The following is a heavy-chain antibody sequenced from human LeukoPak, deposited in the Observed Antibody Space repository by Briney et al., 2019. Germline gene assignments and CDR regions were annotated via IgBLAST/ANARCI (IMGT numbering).Heavy chain of an antibody. V-gene: IGHV4-61*02. CDR3: ARGSRFGEQIDY. CDR1: GGSISSGSYY. D-gene: IGHD3-10*01. J-gene: IGHJ4*02. CDR2: IYTSGST. Sequence: PSETLPLTCTVSGGSISSGSYYWSWIRQPAGKGLEWIGRIYTSGSTNYNPSLKSRVTISVDTSKNQFSLKLSSVTAADTAVYYCARGSRFGEQIDYWGQGTLVTVSS.